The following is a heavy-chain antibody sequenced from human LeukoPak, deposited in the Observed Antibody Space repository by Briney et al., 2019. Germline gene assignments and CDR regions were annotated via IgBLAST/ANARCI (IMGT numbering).Heavy chain of an antibody. Sequence: SETLSLTCTVSGGSISSSRYYWGWIRQPPGKGMEWSGSIYYSGSTYYNPSLKSRVTISVDTSKNQFSLKLSSVTAADTAVYYCARDKGYSYAPFDYWGQGTLVTVSS. CDR3: ARDKGYSYAPFDY. J-gene: IGHJ4*02. V-gene: IGHV4-39*07. CDR2: IYYSGST. D-gene: IGHD5-18*01. CDR1: GGSISSSRYY.